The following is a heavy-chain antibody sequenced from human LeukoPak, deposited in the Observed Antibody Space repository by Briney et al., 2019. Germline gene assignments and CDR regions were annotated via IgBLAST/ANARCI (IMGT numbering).Heavy chain of an antibody. CDR2: ISSSSSYI. J-gene: IGHJ5*02. Sequence: GGSLRLSCAASGFTFSSYSMNWVRQAPGKGLEWVSSISSSSSYIYYADSVKGRFTISRDNAKNSLYLQMNSLRAEDTAVYYCARDHIAVAGTRFGPWGQGTLVTVSP. CDR3: ARDHIAVAGTRFGP. V-gene: IGHV3-21*01. D-gene: IGHD6-19*01. CDR1: GFTFSSYS.